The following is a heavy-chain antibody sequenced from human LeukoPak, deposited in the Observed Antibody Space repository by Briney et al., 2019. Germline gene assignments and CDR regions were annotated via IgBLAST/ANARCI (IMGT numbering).Heavy chain of an antibody. CDR2: IYTSGST. CDR1: GGSISSYY. CDR3: ARAELSRDGYNSPFDY. J-gene: IGHJ4*02. V-gene: IGHV4-4*07. Sequence: PSETLSLTCTVSGGSISSYYWSWIRQPAGKGLEWLGRIYTSGSTNYNPSLKSRVTMSVDTSKNQFSLKLSSVTAADTAVYYCARAELSRDGYNSPFDYWGQGTLVTVSS. D-gene: IGHD5-24*01.